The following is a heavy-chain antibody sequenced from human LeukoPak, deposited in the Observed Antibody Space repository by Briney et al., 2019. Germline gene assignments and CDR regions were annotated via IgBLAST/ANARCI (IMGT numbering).Heavy chain of an antibody. CDR3: ARGRGYSGYDFGY. CDR1: GFTFSSYS. CDR2: ISSSSYT. D-gene: IGHD5-12*01. V-gene: IGHV3-21*01. Sequence: GGSLRLSCAASGFTFSSYSMNWVRQAPGKGLEWVSSISSSSYTYYADSVKGRFTISRDSAKNSLYLQMDSLRAEDTAVYYCARGRGYSGYDFGYWGQGTLVTVSP. J-gene: IGHJ4*02.